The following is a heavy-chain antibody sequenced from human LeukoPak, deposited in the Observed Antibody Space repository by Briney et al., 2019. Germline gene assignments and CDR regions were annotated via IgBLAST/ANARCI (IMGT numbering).Heavy chain of an antibody. J-gene: IGHJ4*02. CDR3: ARDSSAYAYYDSSGSYDY. V-gene: IGHV4-39*07. CDR2: IYYSGST. D-gene: IGHD3-22*01. Sequence: SETLSLTCTGSGDSISSSSYYWGWIRQPPGKGLEWIGSIYYSGSTYYDPSLKSRVTISVDTSKNQFSLKLSSVTAADTAVYYCARDSSAYAYYDSSGSYDYWGQGTLVTVSS. CDR1: GDSISSSSYY.